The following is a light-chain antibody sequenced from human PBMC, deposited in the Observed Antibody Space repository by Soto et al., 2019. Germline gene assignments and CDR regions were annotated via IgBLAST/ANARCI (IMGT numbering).Light chain of an antibody. CDR2: DTS. CDR1: QSVSSY. CDR3: QQRTNRPPIT. Sequence: EIVLTQSPATLSLSPGERATLSCRASQSVSSYLAWYQQRPGQAPRLLIFDTSNRATDIPARFSGSGSGTDFTLTISGLEPEDFAVYYCQQRTNRPPITFGQGIRLEIK. V-gene: IGKV3-11*01. J-gene: IGKJ5*01.